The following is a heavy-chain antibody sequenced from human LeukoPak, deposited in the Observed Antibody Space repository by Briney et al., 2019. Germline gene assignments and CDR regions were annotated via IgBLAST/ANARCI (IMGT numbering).Heavy chain of an antibody. J-gene: IGHJ4*02. CDR3: ARGQVLRFLEWLSTFDY. Sequence: ASVKVSCTASGYTFTSYYMHWVRQAPGQGLEWMGIINPSGGSTSYAQKFQGRVTMTRDTSTSTVYMELSSLRSEDTAVYYCARGQVLRFLEWLSTFDYWGQGPLVTVSS. D-gene: IGHD3-3*01. CDR1: GYTFTSYY. CDR2: INPSGGST. V-gene: IGHV1-46*01.